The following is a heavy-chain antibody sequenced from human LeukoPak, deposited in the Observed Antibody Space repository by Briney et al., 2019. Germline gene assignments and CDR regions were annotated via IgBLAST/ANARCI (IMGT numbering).Heavy chain of an antibody. D-gene: IGHD2-15*01. CDR1: GYTFTSYG. CDR2: ISAYNGNT. V-gene: IGHV1-18*01. J-gene: IGHJ4*02. CDR3: ARRYCSGGSCYVDFDY. Sequence: ASVKASCKASGYTFTSYGISWVRQAPGQGLEWMGWISAYNGNTNYAQKLQGRVTMTTDTSTSTAYMELRSLRSDDTAVYYCARRYCSGGSCYVDFDYWGQGTLVTVSS.